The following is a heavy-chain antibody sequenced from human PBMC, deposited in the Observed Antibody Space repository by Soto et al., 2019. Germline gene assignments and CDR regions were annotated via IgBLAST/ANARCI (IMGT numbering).Heavy chain of an antibody. CDR3: AGGSGVARNY. V-gene: IGHV4-30-2*01. Sequence: QLQLQESGSVLVKPSQTLSLTCAVSSGAISSGGYSWSWIRQPPGKGLEWIGYIYHSGSTYYNPSLKSRVTISVDRSKNQFSLKLSSVTAADTAVYYCAGGSGVARNYWGQGTLVTVSS. CDR2: IYHSGST. J-gene: IGHJ4*02. D-gene: IGHD5-12*01. CDR1: SGAISSGGYS.